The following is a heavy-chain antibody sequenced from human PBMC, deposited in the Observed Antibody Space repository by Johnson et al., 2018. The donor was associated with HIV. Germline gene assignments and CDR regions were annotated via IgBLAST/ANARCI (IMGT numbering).Heavy chain of an antibody. CDR3: ARDEEVMYAMGAFDI. J-gene: IGHJ3*02. V-gene: IGHV3-30*04. CDR2: ISFDGSHK. CDR1: GFIFSSYA. Sequence: QVQLVESGGGVVQPGRSLRLSCGASGFIFSSYAMHWVRQAPGKGLEWVALISFDGSHKYYADSVKGRFTISRDNSKNTLYLQMNSLRADETAVYYCARDEEVMYAMGAFDIWGQGTMLTVSS. D-gene: IGHD2-8*02.